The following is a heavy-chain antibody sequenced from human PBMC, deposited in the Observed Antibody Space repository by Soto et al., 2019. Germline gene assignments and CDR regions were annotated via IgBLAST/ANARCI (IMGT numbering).Heavy chain of an antibody. V-gene: IGHV4-4*07. CDR1: GGSISSYY. D-gene: IGHD3-10*01. CDR2: IYTSGST. J-gene: IGHJ4*02. Sequence: SETLSLTCTVSGGSISSYYWSWIRQPAGKGLEWIGRIYTSGSTNYNPSLKSRVTMSVDTSKNQFSLKLSSVTAADTAVYYCARHYYGSGSYLEPFDYWGQGTPVTVSS. CDR3: ARHYYGSGSYLEPFDY.